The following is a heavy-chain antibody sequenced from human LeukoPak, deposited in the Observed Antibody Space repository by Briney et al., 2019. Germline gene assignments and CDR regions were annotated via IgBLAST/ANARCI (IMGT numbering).Heavy chain of an antibody. CDR2: ISVYNGKT. CDR1: GYTFISHG. Sequence: ASVKVSCKASGYTFISHGISWVRQAPGQGLEWMGWISVYNGKTNYVQKLQGRVTMTTDTSTSTAYMELRSLRSDDTAVYYCARQVGGSFDYWGQGTLVTVSS. CDR3: ARQVGGSFDY. J-gene: IGHJ4*02. D-gene: IGHD3-10*01. V-gene: IGHV1-18*01.